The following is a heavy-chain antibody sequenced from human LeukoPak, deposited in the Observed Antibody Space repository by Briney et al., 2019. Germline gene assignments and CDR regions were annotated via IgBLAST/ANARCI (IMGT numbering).Heavy chain of an antibody. J-gene: IGHJ3*02. D-gene: IGHD1-1*01. CDR3: ARWITTQGTFDI. Sequence: KPSETLSFTCTVSGGSIITYYWNWLRQPAGKGLEWIGRIYTSGSTNYNASPKSRVTLSLDTSKNQFSLKLTSVSAADTAVYYCARWITTQGTFDIWAQGTMVTVSS. CDR1: GGSIITYY. CDR2: IYTSGST. V-gene: IGHV4-4*07.